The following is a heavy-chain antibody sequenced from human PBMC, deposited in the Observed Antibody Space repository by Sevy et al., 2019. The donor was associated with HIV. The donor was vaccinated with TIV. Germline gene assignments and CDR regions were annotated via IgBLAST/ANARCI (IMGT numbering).Heavy chain of an antibody. J-gene: IGHJ3*01. Sequence: GGSLRLSCAASGFSFSSYGMHWVSQAPGKGLEWVAVISYDGSNKYYADSVKGRFTISRDNSKNTLYLQMNSLRAEDTAVYYCATAGGVPWGQGTMVTVSS. D-gene: IGHD2-8*02. CDR1: GFSFSSYG. CDR2: ISYDGSNK. CDR3: ATAGGVP. V-gene: IGHV3-30*03.